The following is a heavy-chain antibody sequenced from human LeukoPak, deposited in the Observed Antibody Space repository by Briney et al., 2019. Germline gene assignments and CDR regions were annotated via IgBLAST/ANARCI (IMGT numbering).Heavy chain of an antibody. CDR1: GFNFIDYS. Sequence: GGSLRLSCAASGFNFIDYSMNWVRQAPGKGLEWISYIGISSGNTKYADSMKGRFTISRDKARNSLYLQMNSLRVEDTAVYYCSRDHHYAFDNWGHGTLVTVSS. J-gene: IGHJ4*01. CDR2: IGISSGNT. CDR3: SRDHHYAFDN. D-gene: IGHD4-17*01. V-gene: IGHV3-48*01.